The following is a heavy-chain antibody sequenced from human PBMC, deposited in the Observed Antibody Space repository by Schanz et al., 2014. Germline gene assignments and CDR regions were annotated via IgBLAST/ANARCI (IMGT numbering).Heavy chain of an antibody. J-gene: IGHJ3*02. V-gene: IGHV3-7*01. CDR3: AKSDAFDI. CDR2: IKKDGSEK. CDR1: GFTFSGFW. Sequence: EVQLVESGGGLVQPGGSLRLSCAASGFTFSGFWMTWVRQAPGKGLEWVANIKKDGSEKYYVDSVKGRFTISRDNAKNTLYLQMNTLRAEDTAVYYCAKSDAFDIWGQGTLVTVSS.